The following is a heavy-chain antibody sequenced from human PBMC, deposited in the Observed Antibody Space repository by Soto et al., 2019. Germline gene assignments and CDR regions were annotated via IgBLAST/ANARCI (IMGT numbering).Heavy chain of an antibody. CDR3: AKVVRGHCTKGVCTNGYFHYGMDV. CDR1: GFTFSNYA. D-gene: IGHD2-8*01. V-gene: IGHV3-30*18. J-gene: IGHJ6*02. CDR2: ISYDGSNK. Sequence: QVQLVESGGGVVQPGRSLRLSCAASGFTFSNYAMHWVRQAPGKGLEWVAVISYDGSNKYYADSVKGRFTISRDNSKNTLYLQTNSLRAEDMAVYYCAKVVRGHCTKGVCTNGYFHYGMDVWGQGTTVTVSS.